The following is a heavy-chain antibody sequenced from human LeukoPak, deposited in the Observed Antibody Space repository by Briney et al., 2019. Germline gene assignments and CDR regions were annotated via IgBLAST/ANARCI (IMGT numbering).Heavy chain of an antibody. CDR3: ARDNPEQMYYDFWSGSFDY. CDR1: GYTFTGYY. D-gene: IGHD3-3*01. V-gene: IGHV1-18*04. Sequence: ASVKVSCKASGYTFTGYYMHWVRQAPGQGLEWMGWISAYNGNTNYAQKLQGRVTMTTDTSTSTAYMELRSLRSDDTAVYYCARDNPEQMYYDFWSGSFDYWGQGTLVTVSS. CDR2: ISAYNGNT. J-gene: IGHJ4*02.